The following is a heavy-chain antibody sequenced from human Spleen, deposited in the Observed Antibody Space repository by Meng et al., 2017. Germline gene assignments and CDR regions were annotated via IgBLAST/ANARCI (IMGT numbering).Heavy chain of an antibody. J-gene: IGHJ4*02. CDR2: IFWDDDE. V-gene: IGHV2-5*02. CDR1: GFSLSTGGVG. CDR3: AHAGMVGSTTLFYFDY. D-gene: IGHD1-26*01. Sequence: QITLKESGPKLVKPTQTLTLTGTFSGFSLSTGGVGVGWIRQPPGKALEWLALIFWDDDERYSPSLKSRLTITKDTSKNQVVLTMTNMDPVDTATYYCAHAGMVGSTTLFYFDYWGQGTLVTVSS.